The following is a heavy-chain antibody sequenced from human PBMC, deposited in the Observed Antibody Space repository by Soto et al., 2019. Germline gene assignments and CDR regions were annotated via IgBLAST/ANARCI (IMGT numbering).Heavy chain of an antibody. V-gene: IGHV1-46*03. CDR1: GYTFTSYY. CDR3: ARVGQGFWRGYSPYYYMDV. Sequence: ASVKGSCKASGYTFTSYYMHWVRQAPGQGLEWMGNINPSGGSTSYAQKFQGRVTMTRDTSTSTVYMELSSLRSEDTAVYYCARVGQGFWRGYSPYYYMDVWGKGTTVTVSS. D-gene: IGHD3-3*01. CDR2: INPSGGST. J-gene: IGHJ6*03.